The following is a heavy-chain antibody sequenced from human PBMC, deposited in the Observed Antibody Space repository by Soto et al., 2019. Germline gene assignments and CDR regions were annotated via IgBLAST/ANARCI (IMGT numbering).Heavy chain of an antibody. J-gene: IGHJ6*02. CDR2: MYYSGSA. Sequence: SETLSLTCTVSGGSISNYYWNWIRQPPGKGLEWIGYMYYSGSANYNPSLKSRVTITVDTSKNHFSLKLTSVTAADTAMYYCARVRTTSFYYYGLDVWGLGTTFTVSS. CDR3: ARVRTTSFYYYGLDV. V-gene: IGHV4-59*12. D-gene: IGHD4-4*01. CDR1: GGSISNYY.